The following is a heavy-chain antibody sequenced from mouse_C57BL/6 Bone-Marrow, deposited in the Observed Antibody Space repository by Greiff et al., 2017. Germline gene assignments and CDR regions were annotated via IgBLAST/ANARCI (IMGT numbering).Heavy chain of an antibody. CDR3: AREGGNYEGYWYFDV. D-gene: IGHD2-1*01. CDR1: GFTFSSYA. J-gene: IGHJ1*03. CDR2: ISDGGSYT. Sequence: DVQLVESGGGLVKPGGSLKLSCAASGFTFSSYAMSWVRQTPEKRLELVATISDGGSYTYYPDNVKGRFTISRDNAKNNLYLQMSHLKSEDTAMYYCAREGGNYEGYWYFDVWGTGTTVTVSS. V-gene: IGHV5-4*01.